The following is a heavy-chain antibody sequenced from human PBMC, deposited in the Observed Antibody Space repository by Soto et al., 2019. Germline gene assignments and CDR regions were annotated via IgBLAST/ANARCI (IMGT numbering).Heavy chain of an antibody. D-gene: IGHD6-6*01. V-gene: IGHV3-64*01. Sequence: PGGSLRLSCAASGFTFSSYAMHWVRQAPGKGLEYVSAISSNGGSTYYANSVKGRFTISRDNSKNTLYLQMGSLRAEDMAVYYCARVTARYYYYYYMDVWGKGTTVTVSS. CDR3: ARVTARYYYYYYMDV. CDR1: GFTFSSYA. CDR2: ISSNGGST. J-gene: IGHJ6*03.